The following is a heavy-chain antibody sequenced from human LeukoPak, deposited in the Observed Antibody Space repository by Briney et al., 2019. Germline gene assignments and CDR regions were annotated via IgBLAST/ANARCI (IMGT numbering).Heavy chain of an antibody. D-gene: IGHD2-21*02. CDR2: INPSGGST. Sequence: ASVKVSCKASGYTFTSYYMHWVRQAPGQGLEWVGIINPSGGSTSYAQKFQGRVTMTRDTSTSTVYMELSSLRSEDTAVYYCARLDCGGDCYSEYDYWGQGTLVTVSS. CDR1: GYTFTSYY. V-gene: IGHV1-46*01. CDR3: ARLDCGGDCYSEYDY. J-gene: IGHJ4*02.